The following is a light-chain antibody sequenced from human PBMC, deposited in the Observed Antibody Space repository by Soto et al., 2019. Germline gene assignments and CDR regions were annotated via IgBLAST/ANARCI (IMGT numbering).Light chain of an antibody. CDR1: QSISSY. J-gene: IGKJ2*01. V-gene: IGKV1-39*01. CDR3: QQSYSTLYT. CDR2: AAS. Sequence: DIQMTQSPSSLSASVGDRVTITCRASQSISSYLNWYQQKPGKAPKLLIYAASSLQSVVPSRFSVSGSGTDFTLTISSLQPEDFATYYCQQSYSTLYTFGQGTKLEIK.